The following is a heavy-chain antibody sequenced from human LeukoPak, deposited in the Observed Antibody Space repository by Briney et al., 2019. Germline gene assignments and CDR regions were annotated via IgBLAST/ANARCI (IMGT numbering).Heavy chain of an antibody. CDR3: ARNYNGMSY. CDR1: GFTFTNYG. V-gene: IGHV3-74*01. Sequence: SGGSLRLSCVASGFTFTNYGMMWVRHAPGKGLVWVSYINNDGRSTTYADSVKGRFTISRDNAKNTLYLQMNSLRAEDTAMYYCARNYNGMSYWGQGTLVIVSS. J-gene: IGHJ4*02. D-gene: IGHD1-26*01. CDR2: INNDGRST.